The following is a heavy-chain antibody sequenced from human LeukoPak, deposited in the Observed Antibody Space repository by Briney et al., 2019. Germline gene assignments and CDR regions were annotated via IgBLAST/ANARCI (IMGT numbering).Heavy chain of an antibody. D-gene: IGHD4-23*01. CDR1: AGTFSSYA. J-gene: IGHJ4*02. CDR3: ARHGGSYGGNSKGFDY. CDR2: IIPIFGTA. Sequence: SVKVSCKASAGTFSSYAISWVRQAPGQGLEWMGGIIPIFGTANYAQKFQGRVTITADESTSTAYMELSSLRSEDTAVYYCARHGGSYGGNSKGFDYWGQGTLVTVSS. V-gene: IGHV1-69*13.